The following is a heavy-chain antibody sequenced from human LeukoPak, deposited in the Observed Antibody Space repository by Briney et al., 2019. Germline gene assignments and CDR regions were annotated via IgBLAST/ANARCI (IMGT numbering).Heavy chain of an antibody. D-gene: IGHD1-26*01. J-gene: IGHJ4*02. Sequence: GGSLRLSCAASGFTFSSYSMNWVRQAPGKGLEWVSSISSSISYIYYADSVKGRFTISRDNAKNSLYLQMNSLRAEDTAVYYCARGKWELPRPFDYWGQGTLVTVSS. V-gene: IGHV3-21*01. CDR3: ARGKWELPRPFDY. CDR2: ISSSISYI. CDR1: GFTFSSYS.